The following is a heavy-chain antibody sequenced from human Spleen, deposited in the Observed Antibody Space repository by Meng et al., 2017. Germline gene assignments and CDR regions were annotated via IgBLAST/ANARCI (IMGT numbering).Heavy chain of an antibody. V-gene: IGHV3-48*03. Sequence: GESLKISCAASGFTFSSYEMNWVRQAPGKGLEWVSYISSSGNTMYYADSVKGRFTISRDNAKNSLYLQMNSLRAEDTAVYYCAKELGYCSSTGCYGYYYYYGMDVWGQGTTVTVSS. CDR3: AKELGYCSSTGCYGYYYYYGMDV. D-gene: IGHD2-2*01. CDR2: ISSSGNTM. J-gene: IGHJ6*02. CDR1: GFTFSSYE.